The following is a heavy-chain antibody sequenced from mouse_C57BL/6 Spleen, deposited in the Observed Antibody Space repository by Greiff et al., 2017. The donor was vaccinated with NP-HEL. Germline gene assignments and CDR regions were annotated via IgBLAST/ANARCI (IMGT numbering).Heavy chain of an antibody. CDR2: INYDGSST. CDR1: GFTFSDYY. Sequence: EVKLMESEGGLVQPGSSMKLSCTASGFTFSDYYMAWVRQVPEKGLEWVANINYDGSSTYYLDSLKSRFIISRDNAKNILYLQMSSLKSEDTATYYCARVPYEDYAMDYWGQGTSVTVSS. V-gene: IGHV5-16*01. J-gene: IGHJ4*01. D-gene: IGHD2-3*01. CDR3: ARVPYEDYAMDY.